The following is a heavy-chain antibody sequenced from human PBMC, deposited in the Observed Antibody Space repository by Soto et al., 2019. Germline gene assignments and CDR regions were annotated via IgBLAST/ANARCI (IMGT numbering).Heavy chain of an antibody. CDR3: ARGREEVKVGNV. V-gene: IGHV4-34*01. Sequence: QVQLQQWGAGLLKPSETLSLTCAVYGGSLSGYYWSWIRQSPGTGLEWIGEVHPYGTTKYNSSLWSRVTMSLESSKNQFSPKLTSVTAADTTVYYAARGREEVKVGNVWGPGTTVTVSS. CDR1: GGSLSGYY. D-gene: IGHD1-26*01. CDR2: VHPYGTT. J-gene: IGHJ6*02.